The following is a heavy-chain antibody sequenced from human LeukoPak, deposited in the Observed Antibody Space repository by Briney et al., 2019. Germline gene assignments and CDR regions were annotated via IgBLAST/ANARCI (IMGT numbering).Heavy chain of an antibody. CDR2: ISSSSSYI. D-gene: IGHD3-10*01. CDR3: ASHTGRYYYGSGSYYFDY. J-gene: IGHJ4*02. V-gene: IGHV3-21*01. Sequence: KPGGSLRLSCAASGFTFSSYSMNWVRQAPGKGLEWVSSISSSSSYIYYADSVKGRFTISGDNAKNSLYLQMSSLRAEDTAVYYCASHTGRYYYGSGSYYFDYWGQGTLVTVSS. CDR1: GFTFSSYS.